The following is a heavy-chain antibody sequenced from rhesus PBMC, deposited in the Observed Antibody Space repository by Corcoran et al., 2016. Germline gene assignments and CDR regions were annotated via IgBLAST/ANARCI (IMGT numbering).Heavy chain of an antibody. CDR1: GASLTNSW. CDR3: TKGPPSFDF. CDR2: INGDSGHS. J-gene: IGHJ4*01. Sequence: QVQLQESGPGLVEPSETLSLTCTVSGASLTNSWLSWIRQSPEKGLEWIGEINGDSGHSTYNPSLRSRVTISRDASKSQFSLRLNSVTAADAAVYYCTKGPPSFDFWGQGVLVTVSS. V-gene: IGHV4-80*01.